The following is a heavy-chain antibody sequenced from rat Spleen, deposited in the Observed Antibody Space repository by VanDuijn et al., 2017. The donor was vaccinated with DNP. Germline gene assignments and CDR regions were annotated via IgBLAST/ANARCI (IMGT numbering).Heavy chain of an antibody. CDR3: AKGPNYGGWSDYVDY. Sequence: EVQLVESGGGLMQSGKSLKLSCAVSGFTFSDYYMAWVRQAPGKGLEWIGEINKESNTINYNPSLKDKITISRDSAQNTLYLQMSKLGSEDTAIYYCAKGPNYGGWSDYVDYWGQGVMVTVSS. CDR1: GFTFSDYY. D-gene: IGHD1-11*01. J-gene: IGHJ2*01. V-gene: IGHV4-2*01. CDR2: INKESNTI.